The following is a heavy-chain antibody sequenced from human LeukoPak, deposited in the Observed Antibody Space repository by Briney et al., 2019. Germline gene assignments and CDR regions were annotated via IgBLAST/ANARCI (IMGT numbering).Heavy chain of an antibody. CDR3: AKGDSSGWYRNLKH. Sequence: PGGSLRLSCAASGFTFSSYAMSWVRQAPGKGLEWVSAISGSGGSTYYADSVKGRFTISRDNSKNKLYLQMNSLRAEDTAVYYCAKGDSSGWYRNLKHWGQGTLVTVSS. J-gene: IGHJ1*01. CDR2: ISGSGGST. CDR1: GFTFSSYA. D-gene: IGHD6-19*01. V-gene: IGHV3-23*01.